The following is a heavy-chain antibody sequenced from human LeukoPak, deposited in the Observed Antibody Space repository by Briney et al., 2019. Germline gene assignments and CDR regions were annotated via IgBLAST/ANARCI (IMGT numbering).Heavy chain of an antibody. V-gene: IGHV4-59*08. CDR3: ARQGSGRATGWGLYGMDV. D-gene: IGHD1-1*01. Sequence: SETLSLTCTVSGGSISSYHWTWIRQPPGKGLEWIGIIYDSGTTNSNPSLRSRVTISVDTSKNQVSLKLSSVTAADTAVYYCARQGSGRATGWGLYGMDVWGQGTTVTVSS. CDR1: GGSISSYH. CDR2: IYDSGTT. J-gene: IGHJ6*02.